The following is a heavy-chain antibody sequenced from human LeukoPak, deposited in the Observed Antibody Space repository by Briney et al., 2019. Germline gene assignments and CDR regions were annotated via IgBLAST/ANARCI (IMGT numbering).Heavy chain of an antibody. CDR2: IYYSGNT. J-gene: IGHJ5*02. D-gene: IGHD5-18*01. V-gene: IGHV4-59*08. CDR1: GGSISSHY. Sequence: SETLSLTCTVSGGSISSHYWSWIRQSPGEGLECVGYIYYSGNTNYNPSLKSRVTISVDTSKNQFSLKLSSVTAADTAVYYCARHKDGYSYGSNWFDPWGQGTLVTVSS. CDR3: ARHKDGYSYGSNWFDP.